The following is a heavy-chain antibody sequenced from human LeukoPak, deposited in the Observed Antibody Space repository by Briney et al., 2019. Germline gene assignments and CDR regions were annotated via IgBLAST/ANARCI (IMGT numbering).Heavy chain of an antibody. CDR1: GHTFTGYY. Sequence: ASVRVSCKASGHTFTGYYIHWVRQAPGQGLEWMGWITPNSGGTNYAQKFQGRVTMTRDTSITTAYMELTRLRSDDTAVYYCGLYDFWSGYPDYWGQGTLATVSS. J-gene: IGHJ4*02. CDR3: GLYDFWSGYPDY. CDR2: ITPNSGGT. V-gene: IGHV1-2*02. D-gene: IGHD3/OR15-3a*01.